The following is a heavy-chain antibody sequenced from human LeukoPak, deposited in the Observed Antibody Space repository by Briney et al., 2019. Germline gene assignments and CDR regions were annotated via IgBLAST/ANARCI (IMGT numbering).Heavy chain of an antibody. CDR2: IYTSGST. CDR3: ARDDGGYYLNWFDP. J-gene: IGHJ5*02. V-gene: IGHV4-61*02. Sequence: SQTLSLTCTVSGGSISSGSYYWSWIRQPAGTGVEWIGRIYTSGSTNYNPSLKSRVTISVDTSKNQFSLKLSSVTAADTAVYYCARDDGGYYLNWFDPWGQGTLVTVSS. CDR1: GGSISSGSYY. D-gene: IGHD3-22*01.